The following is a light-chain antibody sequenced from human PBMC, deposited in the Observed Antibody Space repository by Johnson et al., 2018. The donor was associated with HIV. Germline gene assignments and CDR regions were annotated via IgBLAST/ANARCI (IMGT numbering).Light chain of an antibody. V-gene: IGLV1-51*01. CDR1: TYNIGNNY. CDR3: GTWDSSLSAGGV. J-gene: IGLJ1*01. Sequence: HSVLTQPPSVSAAPGQKVTISCSGSTYNIGNNYVSWYQQLPGTAPPLLIYDNTNRPSAIPYRFSGSNSVTSAPLRITGLQPVDEAAYYCGTWDSSLSAGGVFGSGTKVTVL. CDR2: DNT.